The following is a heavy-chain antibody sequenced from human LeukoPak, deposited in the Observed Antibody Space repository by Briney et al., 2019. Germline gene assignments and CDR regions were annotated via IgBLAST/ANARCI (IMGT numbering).Heavy chain of an antibody. V-gene: IGHV3-30*03. D-gene: IGHD3-10*01. CDR3: ARVTITMVRGVIQTLDY. CDR1: GFKFSTYG. J-gene: IGHJ4*02. Sequence: GGSLRLSCVASGFKFSTYGMHWVRQPPGKGLEWVAVISYDGRNHSYADAVKGRFTISRDNAKNSLYLQMNSLRAEDTAVYYCARVTITMVRGVIQTLDYWGQGTLVTVSS. CDR2: ISYDGRNH.